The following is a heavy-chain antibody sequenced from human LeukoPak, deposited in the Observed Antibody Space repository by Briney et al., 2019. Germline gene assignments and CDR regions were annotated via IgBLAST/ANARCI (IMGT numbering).Heavy chain of an antibody. V-gene: IGHV3-30*18. CDR2: ISYDGSNK. D-gene: IGHD4-17*01. Sequence: GGSLRLSCAASGFTFSSYGMHWVRQAPGKGLEWVAVISYDGSNKCYADSVKGRFTISRDNSKNTLYLQMNSLRAEDTAVYYCAKEFGMTTSPGAFDIWGQGTMVTVSS. CDR1: GFTFSSYG. CDR3: AKEFGMTTSPGAFDI. J-gene: IGHJ3*02.